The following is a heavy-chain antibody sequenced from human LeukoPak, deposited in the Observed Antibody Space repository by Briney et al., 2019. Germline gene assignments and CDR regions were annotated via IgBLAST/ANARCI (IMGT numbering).Heavy chain of an antibody. J-gene: IGHJ3*02. CDR1: GFTFSSYS. CDR2: ISSRSTYI. D-gene: IGHD1-14*01. V-gene: IGHV3-21*01. CDR3: TRDQSLGQPEAFGI. Sequence: KSGGSLRLSCAASGFTFSSYSMNWVRQAPGKGLEWVSTISSRSTYIYYADSVKGRFTISRDNAQNSLCLQMNSLRAEDTAVYYCTRDQSLGQPEAFGIWGQGTMVTVSS.